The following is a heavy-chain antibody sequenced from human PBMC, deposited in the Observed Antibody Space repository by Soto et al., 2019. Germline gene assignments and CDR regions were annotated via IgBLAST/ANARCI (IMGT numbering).Heavy chain of an antibody. D-gene: IGHD2-15*01. J-gene: IGHJ4*02. Sequence: GRSMSLSRPPSTSSPTAFAMGWVRPAPGRGPEWVSVISGSGDATYYADSVRGRLTISIDNSMNTLYLDMYSLRAEDTAVYFCAKAQGASGSVNSYFDTWGQGALVTVSS. CDR3: AKAQGASGSVNSYFDT. CDR2: ISGSGDAT. CDR1: TSSPTAFA. V-gene: IGHV3-23*01.